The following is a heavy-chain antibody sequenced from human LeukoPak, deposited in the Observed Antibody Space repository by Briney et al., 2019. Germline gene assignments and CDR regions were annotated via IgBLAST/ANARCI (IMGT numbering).Heavy chain of an antibody. V-gene: IGHV1-8*01. CDR3: ARGLEQLVGDYYYYYGMDV. J-gene: IGHJ6*02. D-gene: IGHD6-6*01. CDR2: MNPNSGNT. CDR1: GYTFTSYD. Sequence: ASVKVSCKASGYTFTSYDINWVRQATGQGPEWMGWMNPNSGNTGYAQKFQGRVTMTRNTSISTAYMELSSLRSEDTAVYYCARGLEQLVGDYYYYYGMDVWGQGTTVTVSS.